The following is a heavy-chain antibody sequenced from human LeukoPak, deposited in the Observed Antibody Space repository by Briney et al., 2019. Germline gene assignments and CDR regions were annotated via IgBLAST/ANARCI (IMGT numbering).Heavy chain of an antibody. CDR2: ITPMFGTP. CDR3: VRDGSYYDSSGYYYLY. D-gene: IGHD3-22*01. J-gene: IGHJ4*02. V-gene: IGHV1-69*13. CDR1: GGTFSSYA. Sequence: SVKVSCKASGGTFSSYAISWVRQAPGQGLEWMGGITPMFGTPNYAQNFQGRVTITADESTSTAYMELTSLRSEDTAVYYCVRDGSYYDSSGYYYLYWGQGTLVTVSS.